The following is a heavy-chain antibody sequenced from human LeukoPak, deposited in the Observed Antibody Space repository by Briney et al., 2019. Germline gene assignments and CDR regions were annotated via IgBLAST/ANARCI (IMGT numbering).Heavy chain of an antibody. CDR1: GGSISGSSYY. Sequence: SETLSLTCTVSGGSISGSSYYWGWIRQPPGKGLEWIGSIYYSGSTNYNPSLKSRVTISVDTSKNQFSLKLSSVTAADTAVYYCARGEDYGDYQTIDPWGQGTLVTVSS. V-gene: IGHV4-39*07. D-gene: IGHD4-17*01. J-gene: IGHJ5*02. CDR3: ARGEDYGDYQTIDP. CDR2: IYYSGST.